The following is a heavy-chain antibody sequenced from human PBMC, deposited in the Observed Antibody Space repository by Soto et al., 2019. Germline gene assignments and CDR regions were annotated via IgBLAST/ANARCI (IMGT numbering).Heavy chain of an antibody. Sequence: QVQLVQSGAEVKKPGASVKVSCKASGYTFTGYYMHWVRQAPGQGLEWMGWINPNSGGTNYAQKFQGWVTMTRDTSISTAYMELSRLRSDDAAVYYCARAKDTAMAPIDYWGQGTLVTVCS. V-gene: IGHV1-2*04. D-gene: IGHD5-18*01. J-gene: IGHJ4*02. CDR1: GYTFTGYY. CDR2: INPNSGGT. CDR3: ARAKDTAMAPIDY.